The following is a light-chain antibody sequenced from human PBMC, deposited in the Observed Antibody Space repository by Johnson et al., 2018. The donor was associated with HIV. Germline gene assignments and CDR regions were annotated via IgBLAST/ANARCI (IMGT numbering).Light chain of an antibody. Sequence: QSVLTQPPSVSAAPGQKVTISCSGSSSNIGNNYVSWYQQVPGTAPKLLIYDNNKRPSGIPDRISGSKSGTSATLGITGLQTVDEADYYCGTWDSSLSAGGVFGTGTKVTVL. CDR1: SSNIGNNY. CDR3: GTWDSSLSAGGV. J-gene: IGLJ1*01. CDR2: DNN. V-gene: IGLV1-51*01.